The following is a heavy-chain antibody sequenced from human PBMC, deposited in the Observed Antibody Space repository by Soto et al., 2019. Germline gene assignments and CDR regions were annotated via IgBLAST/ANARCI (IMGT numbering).Heavy chain of an antibody. CDR2: ITTSGDNT. CDR1: GDSFSISA. Sequence: GCSLRLSCAASGDSFSISAMSWVRQAPGKGLEWVSTITTSGDNTYYADSVKGRFTISRDNSKNTLYLQMNSLRVEDTAVYYCAKLTTSWGQGTLVTGS. J-gene: IGHJ5*02. V-gene: IGHV3-23*01. CDR3: AKLTTS.